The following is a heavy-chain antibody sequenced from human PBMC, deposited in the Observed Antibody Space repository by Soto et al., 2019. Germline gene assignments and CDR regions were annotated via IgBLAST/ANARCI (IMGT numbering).Heavy chain of an antibody. CDR2: IYYSGST. J-gene: IGHJ6*02. CDR3: ARQSEYYYASGREAPLYGMDV. V-gene: IGHV4-59*04. D-gene: IGHD3-10*01. CDR1: GGSISSYY. Sequence: PSETLSLTCTVSGGSISSYYWSWIRQPPGKGLEWIGYIYYSGSTYSNPSLKSRLTISADTSKNQFSLKLSSVTAADTAVYFCARQSEYYYASGREAPLYGMDVWGQGTTV.